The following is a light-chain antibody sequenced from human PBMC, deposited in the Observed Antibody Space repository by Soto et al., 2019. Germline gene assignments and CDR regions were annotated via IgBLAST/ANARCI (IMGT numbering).Light chain of an antibody. Sequence: QAVVTQPPSASGTPGQRVTISCSGSSSNIGSNTVNWYQQLPGTAPKLLIYSNNQRPSGVPDRFSGSKSGTSASLAISGLRSEDEADYYCAAWDDSLNGWVFGGGTKLTVL. CDR1: SSNIGSNT. J-gene: IGLJ3*02. CDR3: AAWDDSLNGWV. V-gene: IGLV1-44*01. CDR2: SNN.